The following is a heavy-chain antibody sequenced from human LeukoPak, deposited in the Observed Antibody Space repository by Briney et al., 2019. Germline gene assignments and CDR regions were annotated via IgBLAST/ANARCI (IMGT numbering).Heavy chain of an antibody. D-gene: IGHD1-26*01. V-gene: IGHV1-3*01. CDR2: INAGNGNT. Sequence: GASVKVSCKASGYTFTSYAMHWVRQAPGQRLEWMGWINAGNGNTKYSQKFQGRVTITRDTSASTAYMELSSLRSEDTAVYYCARGVGGRNYYHGMDVWGKGTTVTVSS. J-gene: IGHJ6*04. CDR3: ARGVGGRNYYHGMDV. CDR1: GYTFTSYA.